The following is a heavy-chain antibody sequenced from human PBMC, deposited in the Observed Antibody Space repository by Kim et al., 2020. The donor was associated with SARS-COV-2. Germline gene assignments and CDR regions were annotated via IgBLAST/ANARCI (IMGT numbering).Heavy chain of an antibody. D-gene: IGHD6-19*01. J-gene: IGHJ4*02. V-gene: IGHV1-3*01. Sequence: NTRYSQKFQGRVSITRDTSATPAYLEVSGLISEDTAVYYCAREAVAGSFDYWGQGSLVTVSS. CDR3: AREAVAGSFDY. CDR2: NT.